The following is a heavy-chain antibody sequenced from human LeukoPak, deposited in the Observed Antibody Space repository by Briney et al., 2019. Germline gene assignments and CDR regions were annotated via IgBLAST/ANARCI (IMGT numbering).Heavy chain of an antibody. Sequence: PGGSLRLSCAASGFTFSSYAMSWVRQAPGKGLEWVSAISGSGGSTYYADSVKGRFTISRDNSKNTLYLQMNSLRAEDTAVYYGAKVQQWLVGGCEYWGQGTLVTVSS. J-gene: IGHJ4*02. CDR1: GFTFSSYA. CDR2: ISGSGGST. D-gene: IGHD6-19*01. CDR3: AKVQQWLVGGCEY. V-gene: IGHV3-23*01.